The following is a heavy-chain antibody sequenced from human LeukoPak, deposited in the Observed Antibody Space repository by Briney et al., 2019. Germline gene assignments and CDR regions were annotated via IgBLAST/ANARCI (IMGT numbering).Heavy chain of an antibody. Sequence: SETLSLTCTVSGGSISSYYWSWIRQPPGKGLEWIGYIYYSGSTNYNSSLKSRVTISVDTSKNQFSLKLSSVAAADTAVYYCASDGVSAAAGSFDLWGRGTLVTVSS. CDR2: IYYSGST. D-gene: IGHD6-13*01. CDR3: ASDGVSAAAGSFDL. V-gene: IGHV4-59*01. CDR1: GGSISSYY. J-gene: IGHJ2*01.